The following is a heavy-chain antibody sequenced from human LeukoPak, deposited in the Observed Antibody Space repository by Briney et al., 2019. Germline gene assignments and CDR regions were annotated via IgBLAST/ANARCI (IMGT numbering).Heavy chain of an antibody. CDR3: AKPRIAAYFDY. J-gene: IGHJ4*02. V-gene: IGHV3-30*18. CDR2: ISYDGSNK. Sequence: GGSLRLSCAASGFTFSSYGMHWVRQAPGKGLEWVAVISYDGSNKYYADSVKGRFTISRDNSKNMLYLQMNSLRAEDTAVYYCAKPRIAAYFDYWGQGTLVTVSS. CDR1: GFTFSSYG.